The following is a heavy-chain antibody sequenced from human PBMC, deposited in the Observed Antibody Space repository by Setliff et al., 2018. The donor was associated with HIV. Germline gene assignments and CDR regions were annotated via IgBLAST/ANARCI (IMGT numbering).Heavy chain of an antibody. V-gene: IGHV1-69*05. CDR2: IIPAFGTA. J-gene: IGHJ4*01. CDR1: GGTFSSYA. Sequence: GASVKVSCKTSGGTFSSYAVSWVRQAPGQGLEWMGGIIPAFGTANYAQTFQGRVTITTDESTSTAYMELSGLRSEDTAVYFCARDGLLVAGIRFDYWGQGTLVTVSS. CDR3: ARDGLLVAGIRFDY. D-gene: IGHD6-19*01.